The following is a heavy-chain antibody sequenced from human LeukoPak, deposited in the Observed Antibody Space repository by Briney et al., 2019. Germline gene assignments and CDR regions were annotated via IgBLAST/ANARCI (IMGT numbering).Heavy chain of an antibody. D-gene: IGHD2-15*01. CDR3: AREWGYLDY. Sequence: SETLSLTCTVSGGSISSSSYYWGWIRQPPGKGLEWIGSIYYSGSTYYNPSLKSRVTISVDTSKNQFSLKLSSVTAADTAVYYCAREWGYLDYWGQGTLVTVSS. V-gene: IGHV4-39*07. CDR2: IYYSGST. J-gene: IGHJ4*02. CDR1: GGSISSSSYY.